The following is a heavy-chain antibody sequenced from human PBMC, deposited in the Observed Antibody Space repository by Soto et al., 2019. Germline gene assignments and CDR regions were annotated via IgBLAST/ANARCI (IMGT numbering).Heavy chain of an antibody. V-gene: IGHV1-69*13. CDR1: GGTFSSYA. J-gene: IGHJ5*02. Sequence: SVKVSCKASGGTFSSYAISWVRQAPGQGLEWMGGIIPIFGTANYAQKFQGRVTITADESTSTAYMELSSLRSEDTAVYYCARTPRLGYCSGGSCYTNFDPWGQGTLVTVSS. D-gene: IGHD2-15*01. CDR2: IIPIFGTA. CDR3: ARTPRLGYCSGGSCYTNFDP.